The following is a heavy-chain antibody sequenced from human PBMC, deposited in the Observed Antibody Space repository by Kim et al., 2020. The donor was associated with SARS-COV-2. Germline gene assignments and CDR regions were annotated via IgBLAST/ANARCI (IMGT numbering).Heavy chain of an antibody. J-gene: IGHJ4*02. CDR1: GGSFSGYY. D-gene: IGHD3-16*02. Sequence: SETLSLTCAVYGGSFSGYYWSWIRQPPGKGLEWIGEINHSGSTNYNPSLKSRVTISVDTSKNQFSLKLSSVTAADTAVYYCARVSNYYDYVWGSYRSFDYWGQGTLVTVSS. V-gene: IGHV4-34*01. CDR3: ARVSNYYDYVWGSYRSFDY. CDR2: INHSGST.